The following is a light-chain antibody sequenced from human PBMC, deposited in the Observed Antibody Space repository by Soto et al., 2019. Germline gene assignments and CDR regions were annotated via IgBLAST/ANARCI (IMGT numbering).Light chain of an antibody. CDR1: QSILSW. Sequence: DIQMTQYPSTLSASVGDRVTITCRASQSILSWLAWYQHKPGKAPKLLIYDASSLESGVPSRFSGSRSGTEFTLTISSLQPDDIATYYCQQYDTYWTFGQGTKVDI. CDR2: DAS. J-gene: IGKJ1*01. V-gene: IGKV1-5*01. CDR3: QQYDTYWT.